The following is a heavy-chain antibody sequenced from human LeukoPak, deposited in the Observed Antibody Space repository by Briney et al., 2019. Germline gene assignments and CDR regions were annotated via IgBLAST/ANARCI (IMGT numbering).Heavy chain of an antibody. D-gene: IGHD3-10*01. CDR3: ARLRGFGAEYWYFDL. CDR1: GFTFRTFT. V-gene: IGHV3-48*02. Sequence: GGSLRLSCAASGFTFRTFTMSWVRQAPGKGLEWFSYISPSSSTSYYADSVKGRFTISRDNANNSLYLQMNSVRDGDTAVYYCARLRGFGAEYWYFDLWGRGTLVTVSS. CDR2: ISPSSSTS. J-gene: IGHJ2*01.